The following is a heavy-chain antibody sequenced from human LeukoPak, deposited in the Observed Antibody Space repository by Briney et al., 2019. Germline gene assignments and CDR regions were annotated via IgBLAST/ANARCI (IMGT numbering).Heavy chain of an antibody. Sequence: GASVKVSCKASGYTFTSYNVVWVRQAPGQGLEWMGWINTNTGNPTYAQGFTGRFVFSLDTSVSTTYLQISSLKAEDTAVYYCAREHTIFGVVINDYWGQGTLVTVSS. CDR1: GYTFTSYN. V-gene: IGHV7-4-1*02. CDR2: INTNTGNP. J-gene: IGHJ4*02. CDR3: AREHTIFGVVINDY. D-gene: IGHD3-3*01.